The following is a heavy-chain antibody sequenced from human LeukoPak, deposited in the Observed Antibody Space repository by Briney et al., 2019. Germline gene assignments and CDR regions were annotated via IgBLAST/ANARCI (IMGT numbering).Heavy chain of an antibody. CDR2: IYYSGNT. CDR3: AATASNWFDP. CDR1: SVSISSGDFY. D-gene: IGHD5-18*01. Sequence: SQTLSLTCTVSSVSISSGDFYWTWIRQPPGKGLEWIGYIYYSGNTYYNPSLKSRVTISVDTSKNQFSLKLSSVTAADTAVYYCAATASNWFDPWGQGTLVTVSS. J-gene: IGHJ5*02. V-gene: IGHV4-30-4*08.